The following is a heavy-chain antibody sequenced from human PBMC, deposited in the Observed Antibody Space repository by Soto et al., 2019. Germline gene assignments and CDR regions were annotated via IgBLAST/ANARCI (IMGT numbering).Heavy chain of an antibody. V-gene: IGHV4-30-4*01. CDR3: ARSRNGMDV. CDR1: GVFISSGDYY. CDR2: IYYSGST. J-gene: IGHJ6*02. Sequence: SETLSLTCTVSGVFISSGDYYWSWIRQPPGKGLEWIGYIYYSGSTYYNPSLKSRVTISVDTSKNQFSLKLSSVTAADTAVYYCARSRNGMDVWGQGTTVTVSS.